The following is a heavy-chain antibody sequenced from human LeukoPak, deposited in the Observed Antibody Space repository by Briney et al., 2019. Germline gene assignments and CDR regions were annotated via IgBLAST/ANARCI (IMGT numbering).Heavy chain of an antibody. Sequence: GGSLRLSCAASGFTFSSYEMNWVRQAPGKGLEWVANIRQDGSEKYYVDSVKGRFTVSRENAKNSLYLQMNSLRAEDTAVYYCARVGSGSYRDYWGQGTLVTVSS. V-gene: IGHV3-7*01. J-gene: IGHJ4*02. CDR1: GFTFSSYE. D-gene: IGHD3-10*01. CDR3: ARVGSGSYRDY. CDR2: IRQDGSEK.